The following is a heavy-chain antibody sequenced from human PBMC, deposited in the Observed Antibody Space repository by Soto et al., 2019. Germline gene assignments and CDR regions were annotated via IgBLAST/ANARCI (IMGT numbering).Heavy chain of an antibody. CDR3: ARENSIASLSYYYGMEV. CDR1: GGTFTGNP. J-gene: IGHJ6*02. V-gene: IGHV1-69*13. D-gene: IGHD6-6*01. CDR2: FIPMFGTT. Sequence: ASVKVSCKASGGTFTGNPISWVRQAPGRGLEWMGGFIPMFGTTNYAQKFQGRVTITADESTTTAYMELNSLRSEDTAVYYCARENSIASLSYYYGMEVWGQGTTVTVSS.